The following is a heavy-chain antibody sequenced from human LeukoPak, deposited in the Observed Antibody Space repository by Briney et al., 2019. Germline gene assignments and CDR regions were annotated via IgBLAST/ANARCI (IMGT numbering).Heavy chain of an antibody. V-gene: IGHV3-7*01. J-gene: IGHJ4*02. D-gene: IGHD1-26*01. CDR2: IKKDGSEK. CDR3: ARQARFKWELLEYFDY. CDR1: GFTFSSYW. Sequence: GGSLRLSCAASGFTFSSYWMSWVRQAPGKGLEWVANIKKDGSEKYYVDSVKGRFTISRDNAKTSLYLQMNSLRAEDTAVYYCARQARFKWELLEYFDYWGQGTLVTVSS.